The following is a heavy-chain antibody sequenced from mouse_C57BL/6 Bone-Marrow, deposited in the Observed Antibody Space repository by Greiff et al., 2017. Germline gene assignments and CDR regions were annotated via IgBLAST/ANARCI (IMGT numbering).Heavy chain of an antibody. CDR2: ILPGSGST. Sequence: QVQLQQSGAELMKPGASVKFSCKATGYTFTGYWIEWVKQRPGHGLEWIGEILPGSGSTYYNEKFKGKATFTVYTSSNTAYMQLSSLTTEDSAIYYCTGWGYALDYWGQGTSVTVSS. J-gene: IGHJ4*01. CDR1: GYTFTGYW. CDR3: TGWGYALDY. V-gene: IGHV1-9*01.